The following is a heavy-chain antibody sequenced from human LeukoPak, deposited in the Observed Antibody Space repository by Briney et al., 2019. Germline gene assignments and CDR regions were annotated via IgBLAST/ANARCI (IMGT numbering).Heavy chain of an antibody. CDR2: IWYDGSNK. D-gene: IGHD4-17*01. CDR3: AKSTTVIDYYYYGMDV. V-gene: IGHV3-33*06. CDR1: GFTFSSYG. J-gene: IGHJ6*02. Sequence: GGSLRLSCAASGFTFSSYGMHWVRQAPGKGLEWVAAIWYDGSNKYYADSVKGRFTISRDNSKNTLYLQMNSLRAEDTAVYYCAKSTTVIDYYYYGMDVWGQGTTVTVSS.